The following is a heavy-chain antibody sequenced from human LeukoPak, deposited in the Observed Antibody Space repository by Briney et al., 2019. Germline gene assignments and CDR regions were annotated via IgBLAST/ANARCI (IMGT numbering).Heavy chain of an antibody. CDR3: ARRMPGRSGFLDY. J-gene: IGHJ4*02. V-gene: IGHV3-30*03. Sequence: GGSLRLSCAASGFTFSSYGMHWVRQAPGKGLEWVAVISYDGSNKYYADSVKGRFTISRDNSKNTLYLQMNSLRAEDTAVYYCARRMPGRSGFLDYWGQGTLVTVSS. CDR1: GFTFSSYG. CDR2: ISYDGSNK. D-gene: IGHD3-3*01.